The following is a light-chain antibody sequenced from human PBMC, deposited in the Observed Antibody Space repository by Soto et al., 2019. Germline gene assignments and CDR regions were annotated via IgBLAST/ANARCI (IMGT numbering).Light chain of an antibody. CDR1: QSVSSY. CDR3: QQYGSSPRA. Sequence: EVVMTQSPGAVSVSPGERATLSCRASQSVSSYLAWYQQKPGRAPRLLIYGASSRATGIPDRFSGSGSGTDFTLTISRLEPEDFAVYYCQQYGSSPRAFGGGTKVDIK. J-gene: IGKJ4*01. V-gene: IGKV3-20*01. CDR2: GAS.